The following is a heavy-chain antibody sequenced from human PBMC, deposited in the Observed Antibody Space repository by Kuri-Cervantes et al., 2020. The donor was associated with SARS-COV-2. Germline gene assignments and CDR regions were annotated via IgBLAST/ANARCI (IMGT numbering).Heavy chain of an antibody. CDR1: GYSITGYY. V-gene: IGHV1-69*13. Sequence: SVKVSCKASGYSITGYYIHWVRQAPGQGPEWMGGIIPIFGTANYAQKFQGRVTITADESTSTAYMEMSSLRFEDTAVYFCARDVGYGGTSELDITYFDYWGQGTLVTVSS. CDR2: IIPIFGTA. CDR3: ARDVGYGGTSELDITYFDY. J-gene: IGHJ4*02. D-gene: IGHD4-23*01.